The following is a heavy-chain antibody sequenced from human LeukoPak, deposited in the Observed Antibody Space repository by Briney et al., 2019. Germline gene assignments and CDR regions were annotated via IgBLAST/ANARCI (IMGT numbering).Heavy chain of an antibody. Sequence: PGGSLRLSCVASGFTFNTYTINWVRQAPGKGLEWVAVISYDGSNKYYADSVKGRFTISRDNSKNTLYLQMNSLRAEDTAVYYCAREGSRYYYDSSGKASAFDIWGQGTMVTVSS. J-gene: IGHJ3*02. CDR2: ISYDGSNK. D-gene: IGHD3-22*01. CDR1: GFTFNTYT. CDR3: AREGSRYYYDSSGKASAFDI. V-gene: IGHV3-30*04.